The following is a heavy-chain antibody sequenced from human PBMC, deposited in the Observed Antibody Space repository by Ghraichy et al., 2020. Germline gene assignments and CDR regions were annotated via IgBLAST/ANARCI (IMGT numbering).Heavy chain of an antibody. V-gene: IGHV3-48*01. CDR3: AREPDYSYGMDV. Sequence: GESLNISCAASGFTISGYSMNWVRQAPGKGPEWVSYISSSSNNIYYGDSVKGRFTISRDNAKNSLFLQMNSLRAEDTAVYYCAREPDYSYGMDVWGQGTTVTVSS. CDR1: GFTISGYS. CDR2: ISSSSNNI. J-gene: IGHJ6*02.